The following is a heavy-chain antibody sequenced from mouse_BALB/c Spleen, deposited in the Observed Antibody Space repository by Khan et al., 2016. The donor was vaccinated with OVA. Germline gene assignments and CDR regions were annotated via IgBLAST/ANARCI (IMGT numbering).Heavy chain of an antibody. CDR3: ARRYYYGHWYFDV. J-gene: IGHJ1*01. CDR2: ISYSGST. V-gene: IGHV3-2*02. Sequence: EVQLQESGPGLVKPSQSLSLTCTVTGYSITSDYAWNWIRQFPGNKLEWMGYISYSGSTSYNPSLTSRISITRDKSKNQFFLQLNSVTTEDTATYYCARRYYYGHWYFDVWGAGTTVTVSS. CDR1: GYSITSDYA. D-gene: IGHD1-1*01.